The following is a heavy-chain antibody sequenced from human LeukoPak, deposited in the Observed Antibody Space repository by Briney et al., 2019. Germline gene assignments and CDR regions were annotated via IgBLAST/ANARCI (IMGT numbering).Heavy chain of an antibody. Sequence: GGSLRLSCAASGFTFSRSAMNWVRQAPGKGLEWVSSFSASGGTTYYADSVKGRFTISRDNSNNTLYLQMNSLRAEDSAVYYCARVPLRSCSGGDCYNYYFDYWGQGTLVTVSS. J-gene: IGHJ4*02. V-gene: IGHV3-23*01. CDR3: ARVPLRSCSGGDCYNYYFDY. CDR2: FSASGGTT. D-gene: IGHD2-15*01. CDR1: GFTFSRSA.